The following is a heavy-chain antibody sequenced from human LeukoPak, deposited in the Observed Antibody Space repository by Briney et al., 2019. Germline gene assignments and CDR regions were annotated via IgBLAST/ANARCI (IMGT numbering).Heavy chain of an antibody. V-gene: IGHV3-30*02. D-gene: IGHD3-10*01. CDR3: AKVPLWFGESHDY. CDR1: GFTFSSYG. CDR2: IRYDGSNK. J-gene: IGHJ4*02. Sequence: GGSLRLSCAASGFTFSSYGMHWVRQAPGKGLEWVAFIRYDGSNKYYADSVKGRFTISRDNSKNTLYLQMNSLRAEDTAVYYCAKVPLWFGESHDYWGQGTLVTVSS.